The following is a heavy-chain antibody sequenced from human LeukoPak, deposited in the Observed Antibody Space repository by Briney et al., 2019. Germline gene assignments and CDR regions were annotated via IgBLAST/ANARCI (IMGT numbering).Heavy chain of an antibody. CDR2: FDPEDGET. Sequence: ASVKVSCKVSGYTLTELSMHWVRQAPGKGLGWMGGFDPEDGETIYAQKFQGRVTMTEDTSTDTAYMELSSLRSEDTAVYYCATHSLYSGSYYYFDYWGQGTLVTVSS. CDR3: ATHSLYSGSYYYFDY. D-gene: IGHD1-26*01. J-gene: IGHJ4*02. CDR1: GYTLTELS. V-gene: IGHV1-24*01.